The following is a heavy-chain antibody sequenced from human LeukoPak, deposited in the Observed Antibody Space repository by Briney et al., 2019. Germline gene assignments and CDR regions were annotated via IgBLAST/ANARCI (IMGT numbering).Heavy chain of an antibody. V-gene: IGHV3-48*01. CDR2: ISGSSSTR. Sequence: PGGSLRLSCPASGFTFSSYSMNWVRQAPGKGLEWVSYISGSSSTRYYADSVKGRFTISRDNAKNSLYLQMNSLRAEDTSVYYCARYGDYGAFDIWGQGTMVTVSS. CDR1: GFTFSSYS. D-gene: IGHD4-17*01. J-gene: IGHJ3*02. CDR3: ARYGDYGAFDI.